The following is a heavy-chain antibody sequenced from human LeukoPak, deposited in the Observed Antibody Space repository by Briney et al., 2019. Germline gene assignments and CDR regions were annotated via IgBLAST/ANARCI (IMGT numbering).Heavy chain of an antibody. J-gene: IGHJ3*02. D-gene: IGHD6-19*01. CDR1: GYTFTGYY. CDR2: MNPNSGNT. Sequence: GASVKVSCKASGYTFTGYYMHWVRQAPGQGLEWMGWMNPNSGNTGYAQKFQGRVTMTRNTSISTAYMELSSLRSEDTAVYYCASDSSGGDAFDIWGQGTMVTVSS. CDR3: ASDSSGGDAFDI. V-gene: IGHV1-8*02.